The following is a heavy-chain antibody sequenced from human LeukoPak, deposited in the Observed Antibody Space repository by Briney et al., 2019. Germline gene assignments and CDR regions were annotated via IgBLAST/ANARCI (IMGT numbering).Heavy chain of an antibody. Sequence: SETLSLTCSVSGGSISTYYWSWIRQAPGKGLEWIGHIDNSGVTKYSPSLNTRVTISLDTSKKQFSLKLSSVTAADTAVYFCARDSVNCSTTSCSDYLDYWGQGTLVTVSS. CDR3: ARDSVNCSTTSCSDYLDY. CDR2: IDNSGVT. V-gene: IGHV4-59*01. J-gene: IGHJ4*02. CDR1: GGSISTYY. D-gene: IGHD2-2*01.